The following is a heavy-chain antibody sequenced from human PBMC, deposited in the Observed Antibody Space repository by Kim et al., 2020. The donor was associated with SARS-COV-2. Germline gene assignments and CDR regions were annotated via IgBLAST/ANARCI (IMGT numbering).Heavy chain of an antibody. Sequence: GESLKISCKGSGYSFTSYWIGWVRQMPGKGLEWMGIIYPGDSDTRYSPSFQGQVTISADKSISTAYLQWSSLKASDTAMYYCARAHSSSWPTSDYYGMDVWGQGTTVTVSS. D-gene: IGHD6-13*01. CDR1: GYSFTSYW. J-gene: IGHJ6*02. CDR3: ARAHSSSWPTSDYYGMDV. V-gene: IGHV5-51*01. CDR2: IYPGDSDT.